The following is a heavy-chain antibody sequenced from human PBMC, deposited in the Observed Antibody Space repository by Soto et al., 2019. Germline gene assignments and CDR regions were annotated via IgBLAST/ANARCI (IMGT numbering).Heavy chain of an antibody. CDR2: ISAYNGNT. J-gene: IGHJ4*02. V-gene: IGHV1-18*04. Sequence: ASVKVSCKASGYTFTSYGISWVRQAPGQGLEWMGRISAYNGNTNYAQKLQGRVTMTTDTSTSTAYMELRSLRSDDTAVYYCARDASTWIQLWTKGLYFDYWGQGTLVTV. D-gene: IGHD5-18*01. CDR1: GYTFTSYG. CDR3: ARDASTWIQLWTKGLYFDY.